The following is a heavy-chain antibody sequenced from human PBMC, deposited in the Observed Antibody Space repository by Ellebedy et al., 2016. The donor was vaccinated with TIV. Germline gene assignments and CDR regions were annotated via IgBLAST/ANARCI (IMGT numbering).Heavy chain of an antibody. CDR3: AKDIGYCSSTSCPYYYYYGMDV. CDR1: GFTFSSYG. D-gene: IGHD2-2*01. CDR2: ISYDGSNK. Sequence: GESLKISXAASGFTFSSYGMHWVRQAPGKGLEWVAVISYDGSNKYYADSVKGRFTISRDNSKNTLYLQMNSLRAEDTAVYYCAKDIGYCSSTSCPYYYYYGMDVWGQGTTVTVSS. V-gene: IGHV3-30*18. J-gene: IGHJ6*02.